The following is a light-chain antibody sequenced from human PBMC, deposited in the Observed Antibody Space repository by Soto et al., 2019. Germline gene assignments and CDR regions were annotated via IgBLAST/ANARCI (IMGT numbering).Light chain of an antibody. Sequence: QLVLTQPPSASGTPGQSVTISCSGSISNIGTNSVNWYQQLPGMAPKLLVYNNHQRPSGVPDRFSGSKSGTSASLVISGLQSEDEADYYCAAWDASLKGLFGGGTQLTVL. J-gene: IGLJ2*01. CDR1: ISNIGTNS. CDR3: AAWDASLKGL. V-gene: IGLV1-44*01. CDR2: NNH.